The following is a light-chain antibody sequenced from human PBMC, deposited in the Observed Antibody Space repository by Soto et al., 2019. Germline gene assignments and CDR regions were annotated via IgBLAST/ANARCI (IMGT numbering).Light chain of an antibody. J-gene: IGLJ1*01. Sequence: QSVLTQPPSVSGAPGQTVTVSCTGSSSNIGTGYDVHWYQQIPGAAPKLLIYGSINRPSGVPDRFSGSKSDTSASLAITGLQAEDEADYYCQSFDNSLSGYVFGTGTKVTVL. CDR1: SSNIGTGYD. CDR3: QSFDNSLSGYV. V-gene: IGLV1-40*01. CDR2: GSI.